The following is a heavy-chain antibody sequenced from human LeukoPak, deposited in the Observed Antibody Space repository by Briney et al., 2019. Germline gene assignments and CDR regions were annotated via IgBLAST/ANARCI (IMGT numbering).Heavy chain of an antibody. CDR1: GFSFSTYA. Sequence: GGSLRLSCAASGFSFSTYAMSWVRQAPGKGLEWVSAISGSGGSTYYADSVKGRFTISRDNSKNTLYLQMNSLRAEDTAVYYCARASDTAMVTFDYYYGMDVWGQGTTVTVSS. V-gene: IGHV3-23*01. J-gene: IGHJ6*02. CDR2: ISGSGGST. D-gene: IGHD5-18*01. CDR3: ARASDTAMVTFDYYYGMDV.